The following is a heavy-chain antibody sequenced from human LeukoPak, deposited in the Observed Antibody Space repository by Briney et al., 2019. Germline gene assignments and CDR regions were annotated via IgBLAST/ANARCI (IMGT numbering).Heavy chain of an antibody. CDR3: ARDVGWVRGVIIDEDSWFDP. V-gene: IGHV7-4-1*02. CDR2: INTNTGNP. Sequence: ASVKVSCKASGYTFTSYAMNWVRQAPGQGLEWMGWINTNTGNPTYAQGFTGRFVFSLDTSVSTAYLQISSLKAEDTAVYYCARDVGWVRGVIIDEDSWFDPWGQGTLVTVSS. J-gene: IGHJ5*02. D-gene: IGHD3-10*01. CDR1: GYTFTSYA.